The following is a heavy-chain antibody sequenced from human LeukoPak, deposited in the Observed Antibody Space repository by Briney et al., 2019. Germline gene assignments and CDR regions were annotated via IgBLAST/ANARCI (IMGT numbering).Heavy chain of an antibody. CDR1: GFTFGDYA. CDR2: IRSKACGGTT. J-gene: IGHJ4*02. D-gene: IGHD4-17*01. CDR3: TRIMTTVTHSFDY. Sequence: GRSLRLSCTASGFTFGDYAMSWVRQAPGKGLEWVGFIRSKACGGTTEYAASVKGRFTISRDDSKSIAYLQMNSLKTEDTAVYYCTRIMTTVTHSFDYWGQGTLVTVSS. V-gene: IGHV3-49*04.